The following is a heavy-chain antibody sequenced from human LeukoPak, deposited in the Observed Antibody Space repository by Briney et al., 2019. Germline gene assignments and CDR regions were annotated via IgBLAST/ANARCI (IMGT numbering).Heavy chain of an antibody. V-gene: IGHV1-18*01. Sequence: ASVKVSCKASGYTFTSYGISWVRQAPGQGLEWMGWISAYNGNTNYAQKLQGRVTMTTDTSTSTAYMELRSLRSDDTAVYYCARDLVPPRYSYGSSGVDYWGQGTLVTVSS. J-gene: IGHJ4*02. D-gene: IGHD5-18*01. CDR1: GYTFTSYG. CDR2: ISAYNGNT. CDR3: ARDLVPPRYSYGSSGVDY.